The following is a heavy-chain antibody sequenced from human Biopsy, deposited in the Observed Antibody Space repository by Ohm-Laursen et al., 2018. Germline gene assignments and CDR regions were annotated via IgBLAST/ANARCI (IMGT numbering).Heavy chain of an antibody. Sequence: SDTLSLTCAVYNVSFSSFYWSWIRQPPGKGLEWIGEISHTGSTNYNPPLKSRVFMSVDTSRSQFSLKLSSVTAADTAIYYCARDYDTSGYYYVSWGQGTLVTVPS. CDR3: ARDYDTSGYYYVS. CDR1: NVSFSSFY. CDR2: ISHTGST. D-gene: IGHD3-22*01. V-gene: IGHV4-34*01. J-gene: IGHJ5*02.